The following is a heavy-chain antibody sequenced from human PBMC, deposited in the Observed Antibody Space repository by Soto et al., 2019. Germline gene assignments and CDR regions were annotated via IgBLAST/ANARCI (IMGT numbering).Heavy chain of an antibody. CDR1: GGSISSYY. CDR2: IYYSGST. Sequence: TLSLTCTVSGGSISSYYWSWIRQPPGKGLEWIGYIYYSGSTNYNPSLKSRVTISVDTSKNQFSLKLSSVTAADTAVYYCARGPRYYDFWSGYGRGDYFDYWGQGTLVTVSS. J-gene: IGHJ4*02. CDR3: ARGPRYYDFWSGYGRGDYFDY. D-gene: IGHD3-3*01. V-gene: IGHV4-59*01.